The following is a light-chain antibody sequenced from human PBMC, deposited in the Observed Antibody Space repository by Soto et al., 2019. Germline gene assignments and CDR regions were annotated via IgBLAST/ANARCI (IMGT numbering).Light chain of an antibody. CDR2: DAS. V-gene: IGKV3D-15*01. Sequence: EIVMTQSPATLSVSPGERATLSCRASQSVSSNLAWYQQTPGQAPRLLIFDASTRATGIPARFSGSGSGTEFTLTISSLQSEDFAVYYCQQYDNWLGTFGQGTKMDIK. J-gene: IGKJ1*01. CDR3: QQYDNWLGT. CDR1: QSVSSN.